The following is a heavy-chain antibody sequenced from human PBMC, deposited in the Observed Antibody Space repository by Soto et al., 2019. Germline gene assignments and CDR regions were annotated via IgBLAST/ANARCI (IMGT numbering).Heavy chain of an antibody. V-gene: IGHV1-69*06. Sequence: SVKVSCKASGGSFSTYAISWVRQAPGQGLEWMGGIIPIFGTPNYAQKFQGRVTITADRSTSTAYLELNSLRSEDTAVYYCAAPRTDGYKVPDPSTYCYYGLDVWGQGTTVTVSS. D-gene: IGHD5-12*01. J-gene: IGHJ6*02. CDR3: AAPRTDGYKVPDPSTYCYYGLDV. CDR1: GGSFSTYA. CDR2: IIPIFGTP.